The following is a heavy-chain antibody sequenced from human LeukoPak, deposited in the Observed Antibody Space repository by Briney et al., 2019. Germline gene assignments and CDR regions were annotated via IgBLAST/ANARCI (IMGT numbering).Heavy chain of an antibody. J-gene: IGHJ4*02. V-gene: IGHV3-23*01. CDR3: AKDDAWLRFGE. CDR2: IDYDGGSG. CDR1: GFTFSNYA. D-gene: IGHD3-10*01. Sequence: GGSLRLSCAASGFTFSNYAMSWVRQAPGKGLEWVSSIDYDGGSGHYADSVKGRFTISRDNSKNTLYLEVISLTAEDTAVYYCAKDDAWLRFGEWSQGTLVTVSS.